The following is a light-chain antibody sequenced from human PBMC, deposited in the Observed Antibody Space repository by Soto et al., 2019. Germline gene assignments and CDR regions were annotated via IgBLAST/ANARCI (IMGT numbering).Light chain of an antibody. J-gene: IGLJ1*01. CDR1: SSGIRDYNY. CDR2: EVS. V-gene: IGLV2-14*01. CDR3: SSKSPYF. Sequence: QPVLTQPASVSGSPGQSITISCTGTSSGIRDYNYVSWYQQLPGNAPKLIMYEVSNRPSGISNRFSGSKSGNTASLTISGLQAEDEADYYCSSKSPYFFGTGTKVTVL.